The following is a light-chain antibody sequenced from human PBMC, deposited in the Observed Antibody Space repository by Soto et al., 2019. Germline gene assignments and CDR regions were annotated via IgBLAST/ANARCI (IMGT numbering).Light chain of an antibody. J-gene: IGKJ1*01. CDR1: QSVSSY. CDR3: QQRSNWPT. V-gene: IGKV3-11*01. Sequence: IVLTQSPTTLSLSPGERATLSCRASQSVSSYLAWYQQKPGQAPRLLIYDASNRATGIPARFSGSGPGTDFTLTISSLEPEDFAVYYCQQRSNWPTFGQGTKVDIK. CDR2: DAS.